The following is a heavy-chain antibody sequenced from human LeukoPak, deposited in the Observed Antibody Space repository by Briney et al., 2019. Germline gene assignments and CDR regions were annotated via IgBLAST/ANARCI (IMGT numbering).Heavy chain of an antibody. CDR3: ASTRRSGTYLDGFDI. J-gene: IGHJ3*02. V-gene: IGHV4-59*05. D-gene: IGHD1-26*01. Sequence: SDTLSLTRTVSGGPNSCYYWSWIRQPPGTGLELIGGIYYSGSTYYKPSVKKRVTISVDTSKNQFSLQLTSVTAADTALYYCASTRRSGTYLDGFDIWGQGTMVTVSS. CDR2: IYYSGST. CDR1: GGPNSCYY.